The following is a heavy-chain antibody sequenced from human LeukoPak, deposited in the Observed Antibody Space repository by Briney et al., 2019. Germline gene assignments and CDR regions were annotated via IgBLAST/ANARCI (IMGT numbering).Heavy chain of an antibody. CDR2: INPNTGDT. D-gene: IGHD1-26*01. CDR3: ARDNSVGETAWWFDP. CDR1: GYTFTDNY. J-gene: IGHJ5*02. V-gene: IGHV1-2*02. Sequence: ASVKVSCKASGYTFTDNYMHWVRQAPGQGLEWMGWINPNTGDTNYAQKFQGRLTMTRDMFTSTDYMELTSLTSDDTAVYYCARDNSVGETAWWFDPWGQGTLVTVSS.